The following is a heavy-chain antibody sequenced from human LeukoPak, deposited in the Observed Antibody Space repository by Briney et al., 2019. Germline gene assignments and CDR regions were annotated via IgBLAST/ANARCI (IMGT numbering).Heavy chain of an antibody. CDR2: IKQDGSEK. D-gene: IGHD5-18*01. CDR1: GFTFETFW. CDR3: ARDIQV. J-gene: IGHJ4*02. Sequence: PGGSLRLSCVASGFTFETFWMSWIRQAPGKGLEWVANIKQDGSEKYYVDSVKGRFTISRDNAKNSLYLQMNSLRAEDTAVYYCARDIQVWGQETLVTVSS. V-gene: IGHV3-7*03.